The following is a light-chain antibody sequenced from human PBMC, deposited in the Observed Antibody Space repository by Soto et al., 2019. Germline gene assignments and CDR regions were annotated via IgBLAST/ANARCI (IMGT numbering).Light chain of an antibody. CDR1: NSDVGSYKY. CDR3: SSFAGSRYV. J-gene: IGLJ1*01. CDR2: DVG. V-gene: IGLV2-8*01. Sequence: QSVLAQPPSASGSPGQSVTISCTGTNSDVGSYKYVSWYQQHPGKAPKLMIYDVGKRPSGVPDRFSGSKSGNTASLTVSGLQAEDEADYYCSSFAGSRYVFGTGTKLTVL.